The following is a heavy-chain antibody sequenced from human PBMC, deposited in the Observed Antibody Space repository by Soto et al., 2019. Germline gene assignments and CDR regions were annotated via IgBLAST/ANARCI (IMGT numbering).Heavy chain of an antibody. D-gene: IGHD3-22*01. Sequence: EVQLLESGGGLVQPGGSLRLSCAASGFTFSSYAMSWVRQAPGKGLEWVSAISGSGGSTYYADSVKGRFTISRDNSKNTLYLQMNSLRAEDTAVYYCAKDRPPKTYYYDSSGYHDAFDIWGQGTMVTVSS. CDR1: GFTFSSYA. J-gene: IGHJ3*02. V-gene: IGHV3-23*01. CDR3: AKDRPPKTYYYDSSGYHDAFDI. CDR2: ISGSGGST.